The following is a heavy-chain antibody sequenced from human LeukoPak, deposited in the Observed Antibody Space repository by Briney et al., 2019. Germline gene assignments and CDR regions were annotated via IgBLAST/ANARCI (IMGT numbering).Heavy chain of an antibody. V-gene: IGHV1-2*02. CDR3: ARAGFSGYVYDTFDI. J-gene: IGHJ3*02. Sequence: ASVKVSCKASGYTFTXYYFHWVRQAPGQGLEWMGWINANSGGTNYAQKFQGRVTMTRDTSISTAFMELRRLRSDDTAVYYCARAGFSGYVYDTFDIWGQGTMVTVSS. D-gene: IGHD5-12*01. CDR1: GYTFTXYY. CDR2: INANSGGT.